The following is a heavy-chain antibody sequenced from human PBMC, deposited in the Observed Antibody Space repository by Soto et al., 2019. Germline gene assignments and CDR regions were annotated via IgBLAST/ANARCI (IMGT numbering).Heavy chain of an antibody. CDR2: IYHSGST. V-gene: IGHV4-38-2*02. Sequence: SETLSLTCAVSGYSISSGYYWAWIRQPPGKGLEWIGSIYHSGSTSYNPSLKNRVTISIDTSKNQFSLKLTSVTAADTAVYYCAREDNWFDPWGQGTLVTVYS. CDR1: GYSISSGYY. J-gene: IGHJ5*02. CDR3: AREDNWFDP.